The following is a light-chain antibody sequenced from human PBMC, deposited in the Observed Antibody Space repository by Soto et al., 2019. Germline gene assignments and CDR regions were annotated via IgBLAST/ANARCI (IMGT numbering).Light chain of an antibody. CDR3: QHYNNWASWT. Sequence: EIVMTQSPATLSVSPGERATLSCRASQSVDSNLAWYQQKPGQAPRLLIYGASTRATGIPARFSGSGSETEFALTISSLQSEGFAVYYCQHYNNWASWTFGQGTKVEIK. CDR2: GAS. J-gene: IGKJ1*01. CDR1: QSVDSN. V-gene: IGKV3-15*01.